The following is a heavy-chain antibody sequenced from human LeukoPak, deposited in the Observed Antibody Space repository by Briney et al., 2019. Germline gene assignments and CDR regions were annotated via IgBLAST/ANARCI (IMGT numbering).Heavy chain of an antibody. CDR1: GFTFSSYA. CDR2: ISGSGGST. Sequence: GGSLRLSCAASGFTFSSYAMSWVRQAPGKGLEWVSAISGSGGSTYYADSVKGRFTISGDNSKNTLYLQMNSLRAEDTAVYYCAKFDRAMVTAADYWGQGTLVTVSS. CDR3: AKFDRAMVTAADY. D-gene: IGHD5-18*01. V-gene: IGHV3-23*01. J-gene: IGHJ4*02.